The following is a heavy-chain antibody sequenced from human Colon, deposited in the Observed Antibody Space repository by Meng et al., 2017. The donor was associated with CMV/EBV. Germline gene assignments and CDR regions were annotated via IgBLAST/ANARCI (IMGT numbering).Heavy chain of an antibody. D-gene: IGHD3-22*01. V-gene: IGHV3-23*01. CDR1: GFTFSAFA. CDR3: AKGLNSGSRYNAFDI. CDR2: YYGGTT. J-gene: IGHJ3*02. Sequence: GESLRLSCAASGFTFSAFAMGWVRQAPGKGLEWVSSIYYGGTTYYADSVKGRFTISRDTSMDTLYLQLNNLRVEDTAVYYCAKGLNSGSRYNAFDILGQGTMVTVSS.